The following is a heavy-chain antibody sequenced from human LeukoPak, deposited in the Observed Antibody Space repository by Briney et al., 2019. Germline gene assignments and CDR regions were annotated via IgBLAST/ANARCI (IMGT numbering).Heavy chain of an antibody. V-gene: IGHV3-43*02. CDR2: ISGDGGST. D-gene: IGHD3-10*01. CDR1: GFTFDDYA. Sequence: GGSLRLSCAASGFTFDDYAMHWVRQAPGKGLEWVSLISGDGGSTYYADSVKGRFTISRDNSKNSLYLQMNSLRTEDTALYYCAKDPGSGSYQKGDYYYYYGMDVWGQGTTVTVSS. J-gene: IGHJ6*02. CDR3: AKDPGSGSYQKGDYYYYYGMDV.